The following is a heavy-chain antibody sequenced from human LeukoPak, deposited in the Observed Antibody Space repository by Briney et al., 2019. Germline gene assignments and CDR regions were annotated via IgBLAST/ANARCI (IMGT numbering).Heavy chain of an antibody. CDR1: GFTFSSYG. CDR3: ARDTAMSMDV. J-gene: IGHJ6*02. Sequence: GGSLRLSCAASGFTFSSYGMHWVRQAPGKGLGWVAVIWYDGSNKYYADSVKGRFTISRDNSKNSLYLQMYSLRAEDMAVYYCARDTAMSMDVWGQGTTVTVS. V-gene: IGHV3-33*01. D-gene: IGHD5-18*01. CDR2: IWYDGSNK.